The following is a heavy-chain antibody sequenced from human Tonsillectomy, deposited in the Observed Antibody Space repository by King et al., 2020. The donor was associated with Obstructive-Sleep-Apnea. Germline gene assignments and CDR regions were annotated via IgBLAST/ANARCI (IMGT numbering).Heavy chain of an antibody. D-gene: IGHD3-9*01. CDR1: GFTFSSYS. CDR3: ARGLSSDVYYDILTGLYLFY. Sequence: VQLVESGGGLVQPGGSLRLSCAASGFTFSSYSMNWVRQAPGKGLEWVSYISSSSSTIYYADSVKGRFTISRDNAKNSLYLQMNSLRAEDTAVYYCARGLSSDVYYDILTGLYLFYWGQGTLVTVSS. V-gene: IGHV3-48*04. J-gene: IGHJ4*02. CDR2: ISSSSSTI.